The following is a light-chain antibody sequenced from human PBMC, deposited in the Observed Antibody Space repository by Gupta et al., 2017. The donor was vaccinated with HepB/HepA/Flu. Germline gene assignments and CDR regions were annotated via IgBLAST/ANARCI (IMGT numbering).Light chain of an antibody. V-gene: IGKV3-11*01. Sequence: EISLHHSPATLSLSPGERATLSCRASQSITINLAWYQQKPGQAPSLVMYEISNRATGIPARFGGSGSGTDFALTISSLEPEDFAVYYCHQRRIWPCTFGGGTKLEIK. CDR1: QSITIN. CDR3: HQRRIWPCT. CDR2: EIS. J-gene: IGKJ4*02.